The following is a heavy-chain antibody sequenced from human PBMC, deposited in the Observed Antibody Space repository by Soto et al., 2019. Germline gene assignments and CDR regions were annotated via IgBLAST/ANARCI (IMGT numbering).Heavy chain of an antibody. CDR2: IYYSGNS. CDR1: GGSINSGDYY. J-gene: IGHJ6*02. CDR3: ARENGMVRYGMDV. Sequence: QVQLQESGPGLVKPSQTLSLTCTVSGGSINSGDYYWSWIRQPPGKGLEWIGYIYYSGNSYYNPSLKSRVTISVDTSQNQFSLKLSSVTAADTAVYYCARENGMVRYGMDVWGQGTTVTVSS. D-gene: IGHD3-10*01. V-gene: IGHV4-30-4*01.